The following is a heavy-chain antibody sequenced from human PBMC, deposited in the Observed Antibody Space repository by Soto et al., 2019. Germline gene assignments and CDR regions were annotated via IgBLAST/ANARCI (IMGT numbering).Heavy chain of an antibody. CDR2: INAGNGNT. D-gene: IGHD6-19*01. Sequence: GASVKVSCKASGYTFTSYAMHCVRQAPGQRLEWMGWINAGNGNTKYSRKFQGRVTITRDTSASTAYMELSSLRSEDTAVYYCARDGEGIAVPGNSFDIWGQGTMVTVSS. J-gene: IGHJ3*02. CDR3: ARDGEGIAVPGNSFDI. CDR1: GYTFTSYA. V-gene: IGHV1-3*01.